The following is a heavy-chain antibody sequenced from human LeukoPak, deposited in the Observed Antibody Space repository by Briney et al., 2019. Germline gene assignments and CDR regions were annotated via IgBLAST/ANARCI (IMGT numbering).Heavy chain of an antibody. Sequence: GGSLRLSCVASGFSFGNYAMSWVRQAPGKGLQWVSQIRGTGGATWYAGFARDRFTISRDNSKKTLYLQMSGLRVEDTAMYYCVKDPRDTYGTNWFVSWGQGTLLIVSS. CDR2: IRGTGGAT. CDR3: VKDPRDTYGTNWFVS. V-gene: IGHV3-23*01. CDR1: GFSFGNYA. D-gene: IGHD2-21*01. J-gene: IGHJ5*01.